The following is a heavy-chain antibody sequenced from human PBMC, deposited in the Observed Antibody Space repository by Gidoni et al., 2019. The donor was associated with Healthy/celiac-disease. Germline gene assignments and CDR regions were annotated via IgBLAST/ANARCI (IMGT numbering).Heavy chain of an antibody. V-gene: IGHV3-7*01. CDR1: GFNFSSYW. J-gene: IGHJ3*02. CDR2: IKQDGSEK. Sequence: EVQLVESGGGLVQPGGSLRPSCAASGFNFSSYWMSWVRQAPGKGLEWVANIKQDGSEKYYVDSVKGRFTISRDNAKNSLYLQMNSLRAEDTAVYYCARDSSGPTGAFDIWGQGTMVTVSS. CDR3: ARDSSGPTGAFDI. D-gene: IGHD6-19*01.